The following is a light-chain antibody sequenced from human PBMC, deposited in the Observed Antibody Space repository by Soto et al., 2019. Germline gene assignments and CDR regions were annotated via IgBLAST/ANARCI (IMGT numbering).Light chain of an antibody. CDR2: EVI. CDR3: RSYGGDGTFYV. Sequence: QSALSLLVSGRRSPRQSITIPCTGASSDISSYDLVSWYQHLPDKAPRLIIYEVIKRASGVSPRFSGCKSGNTASLTISGLHPDDECDYSCRSYGGDGTFYVFETGSKVTL. J-gene: IGLJ1*01. CDR1: SSDISSYDL. V-gene: IGLV2-23*02.